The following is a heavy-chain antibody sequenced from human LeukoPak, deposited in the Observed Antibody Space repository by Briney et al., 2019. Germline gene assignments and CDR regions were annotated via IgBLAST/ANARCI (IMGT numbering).Heavy chain of an antibody. Sequence: PGGSLRLSCAPSGFTFNIDWTHWVRQAPGKGLVGVSRIKSERSDTIYADSVKGRFTISRDNPKNTIYHQKNRVRAQMTGVYYCASGYSSSSLIPFDYWGQGTLVTVSS. V-gene: IGHV3-74*01. CDR3: ASGYSSSSLIPFDY. D-gene: IGHD6-6*01. J-gene: IGHJ4*02. CDR1: GFTFNIDW. CDR2: IKSERSDT.